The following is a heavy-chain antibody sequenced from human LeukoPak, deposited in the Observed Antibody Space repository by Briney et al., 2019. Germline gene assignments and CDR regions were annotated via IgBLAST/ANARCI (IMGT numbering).Heavy chain of an antibody. V-gene: IGHV3-23*01. CDR3: AKGPLGDVDY. D-gene: IGHD4-17*01. Sequence: GGSLRLSCAASGFTFTNYVMSWLRQAPGKGLEWVSGISDSGGSTYYADSVKGRFTIPRDNSKNTLYLQINSPRAEDTAVYYCAKGPLGDVDYWGQGTLVTVSS. J-gene: IGHJ4*02. CDR2: ISDSGGST. CDR1: GFTFTNYV.